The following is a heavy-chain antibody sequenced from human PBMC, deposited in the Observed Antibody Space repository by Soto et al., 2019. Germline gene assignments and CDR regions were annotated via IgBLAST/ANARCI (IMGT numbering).Heavy chain of an antibody. D-gene: IGHD3-22*01. Sequence: GASVKVSCKASGYTFTSYGISWVRQAPGQGLEWMGWISAYNGNTNYAQKLQGRVTMTTDTSTSTAYMELRSLRSDDTAVYYCVRDRYYYDSSGYFGGPYYYYYGMDVWGQGTTVTVSS. CDR1: GYTFTSYG. V-gene: IGHV1-18*01. CDR2: ISAYNGNT. J-gene: IGHJ6*02. CDR3: VRDRYYYDSSGYFGGPYYYYYGMDV.